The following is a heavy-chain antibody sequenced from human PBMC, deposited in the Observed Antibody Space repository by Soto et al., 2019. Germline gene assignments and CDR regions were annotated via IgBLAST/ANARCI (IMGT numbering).Heavy chain of an antibody. CDR2: IDYSGST. CDR3: ARDEPYYYGFDV. J-gene: IGHJ6*02. Sequence: NPSETLSLTCTVSGDSISNSDYYWNWIRHSPGKGLEWIASIDYSGSTYCNPSLKSRVVISAYTSKNLFSLKLRSVTAADTALYFCARDEPYYYGFDVWGQGTTLTV. V-gene: IGHV4-30-4*01. CDR1: GDSISNSDYY.